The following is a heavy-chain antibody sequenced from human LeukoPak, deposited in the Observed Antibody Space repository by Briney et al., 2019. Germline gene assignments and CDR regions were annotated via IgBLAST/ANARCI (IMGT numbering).Heavy chain of an antibody. V-gene: IGHV3-21*01. CDR1: GFTFSSYS. D-gene: IGHD5-18*01. CDR2: ISSSSSYI. J-gene: IGHJ4*02. Sequence: GGSLRLSCAASGFTFSSYSMNWVRQAPGKGLEWVSSISSSSSYIYYADSVKGRFTISRDNAKNSLYLQMNSLRAEDTAVYYSASSGTAMGENDYWGQGTLVTVSS. CDR3: ASSGTAMGENDY.